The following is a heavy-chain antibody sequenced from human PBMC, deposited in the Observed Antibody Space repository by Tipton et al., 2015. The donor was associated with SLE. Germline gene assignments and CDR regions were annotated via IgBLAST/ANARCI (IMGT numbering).Heavy chain of an antibody. V-gene: IGHV4-34*01. CDR1: GASFSGYY. D-gene: IGHD1-14*01. CDR3: ASGDDRSAFDI. CDR2: INHSGST. J-gene: IGHJ3*02. Sequence: TLSLTCAVYGASFSGYYWSWIRQPPGKGLEWIGEINHSGSTNYNPSLKSRVTISEDTSKNQFSLKLSSVTAADTAVYYCASGDDRSAFDIWGQGTMVTVSS.